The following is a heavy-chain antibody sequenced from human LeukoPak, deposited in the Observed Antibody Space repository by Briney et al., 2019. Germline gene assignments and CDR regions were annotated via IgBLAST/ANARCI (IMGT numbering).Heavy chain of an antibody. V-gene: IGHV3-23*01. J-gene: IGHJ2*01. Sequence: GGSLRLSCAASGSTFSSFTMSWVRRAPGKGLEWVSAISGSGGSTYYADSVKGRFTISRDNSKNTLYLQMNSLRAEDTAVYYCAKGSRGWYSWYFDVWGRGTLVTVSS. CDR3: AKGSRGWYSWYFDV. CDR1: GSTFSSFT. CDR2: ISGSGGST. D-gene: IGHD6-19*01.